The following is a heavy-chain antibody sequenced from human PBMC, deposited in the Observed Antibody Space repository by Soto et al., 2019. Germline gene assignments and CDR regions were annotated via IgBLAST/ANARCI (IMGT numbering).Heavy chain of an antibody. V-gene: IGHV4-59*12. CDR2: VYSSGST. CDR3: ARAPPDYDILTGPQRVRWANWFDP. Sequence: PSETLSLTCTVSGGSIRNYYWSWIRQPPGKGLEWIGYVYSSGSTHYNPSLQSRVTISADTSKNQVSLKVNSVTAADTAVYYCARAPPDYDILTGPQRVRWANWFDPWGQGTLVTVSS. CDR1: GGSIRNYY. D-gene: IGHD3-9*01. J-gene: IGHJ5*02.